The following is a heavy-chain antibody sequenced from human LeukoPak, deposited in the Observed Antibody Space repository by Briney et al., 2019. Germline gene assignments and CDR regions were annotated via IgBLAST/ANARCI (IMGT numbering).Heavy chain of an antibody. D-gene: IGHD1-26*01. J-gene: IGHJ4*02. V-gene: IGHV3-23*01. CDR3: ATTRFVGSALDY. CDR1: GFTFASYA. CDR2: ISGSGVST. Sequence: PGGSLRLSCAASGFTFASYAMSWVRQAPGKGLEWVSAISGSGVSTYYADSVKGRFTISRDNAKNTLYLQMNSLRAEDTAVYYCATTRFVGSALDYWGQGTLVTVSS.